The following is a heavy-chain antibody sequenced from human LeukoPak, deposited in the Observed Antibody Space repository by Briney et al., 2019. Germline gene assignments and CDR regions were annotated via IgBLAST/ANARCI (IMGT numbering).Heavy chain of an antibody. D-gene: IGHD2-15*01. CDR2: ISSSGGST. CDR3: AKVSPHCSGGSCPYYYYYYMDV. Sequence: GGSLRLSCAASGFTFSSYGMSWVRQAPGKGLEWVSAISSSGGSTYYADSVKGRFTMSRDNSKNTLYLKMNSMRAEDTAVYYCAKVSPHCSGGSCPYYYYYYMDVWGKGTTVTVSS. J-gene: IGHJ6*03. V-gene: IGHV3-23*01. CDR1: GFTFSSYG.